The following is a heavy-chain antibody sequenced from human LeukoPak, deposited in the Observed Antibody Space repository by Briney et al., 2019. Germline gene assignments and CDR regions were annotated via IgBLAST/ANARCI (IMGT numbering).Heavy chain of an antibody. CDR3: ARGRRGEGVVPAAMPYYYYGMDV. CDR2: MNPNSGNT. CDR1: GYTFTSYD. J-gene: IGHJ6*02. Sequence: ASVKVSCEASGYTFTSYDINWVRQATGQGLEWMGWMNPNSGNTGYAQKFQGRVTMTRNTSISTAYMELSSLRSEDTAVYYCARGRRGEGVVPAAMPYYYYGMDVWGQGTTVTVSS. V-gene: IGHV1-8*01. D-gene: IGHD2-2*01.